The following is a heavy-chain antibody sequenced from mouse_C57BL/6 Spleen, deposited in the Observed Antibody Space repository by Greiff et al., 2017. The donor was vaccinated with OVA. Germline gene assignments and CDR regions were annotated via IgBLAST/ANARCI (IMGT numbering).Heavy chain of an antibody. V-gene: IGHV2-5*01. CDR3: AKNGNSFAF. CDR2: IWPGGST. D-gene: IGHD2-1*01. CDR1: GFSLTNYD. Sequence: QVHVKQSGPGLVQPSQCLSITCTVSGFSLTNYDVHWVRQSPGTGLEWLGVIWPGGSTDYNAAFMSRLSIPKDNSKSQVCCKINRRQADDTAIYYCAKNGNSFAFWGPGTLVTVSA. J-gene: IGHJ3*01.